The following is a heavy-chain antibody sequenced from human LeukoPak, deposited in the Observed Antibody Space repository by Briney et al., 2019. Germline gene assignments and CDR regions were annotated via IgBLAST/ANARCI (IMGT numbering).Heavy chain of an antibody. CDR3: ARENDSSGYYYFDY. Sequence: PGRSLRLYCAASGFTFSSYGMHWVRQAPGKGLEWVAVIWYDGSNKYYADSVKGRFTISRDNSKNTLYLQMNSLRAEDTAVYYCARENDSSGYYYFDYWGQGTLVTVSS. CDR2: IWYDGSNK. V-gene: IGHV3-33*01. J-gene: IGHJ4*02. CDR1: GFTFSSYG. D-gene: IGHD3-22*01.